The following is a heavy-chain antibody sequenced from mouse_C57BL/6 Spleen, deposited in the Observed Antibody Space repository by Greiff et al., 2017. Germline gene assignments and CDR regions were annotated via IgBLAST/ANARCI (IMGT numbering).Heavy chain of an antibody. Sequence: VQLQQSGAELVRPGASVKLSCTASGFNIKDDYMHWVKQRPEQGLEWIGWIDPENGDTEYASKFQGKATITADTSSNTAYLQLSSLTSEDTAVYYCTSSTPGFADWGQGTLVTVA. V-gene: IGHV14-4*01. CDR2: IDPENGDT. D-gene: IGHD5-1*01. J-gene: IGHJ3*01. CDR3: TSSTPGFAD. CDR1: GFNIKDDY.